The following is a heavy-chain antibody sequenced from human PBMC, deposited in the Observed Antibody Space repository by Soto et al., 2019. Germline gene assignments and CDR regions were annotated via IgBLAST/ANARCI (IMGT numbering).Heavy chain of an antibody. J-gene: IGHJ4*02. Sequence: QVQLVESGGSVVQPGRSLRLSCAASGFTFSSYVMNWVRQVPGGGLEWVALIWYDGSNTYYADSVQGRFTISRDNSKDTLYLEMTGLRADDTATYFCARGNFYERSDPFSSYYFDSWGQGTLVTVST. V-gene: IGHV3-33*01. CDR2: IWYDGSNT. D-gene: IGHD3-22*01. CDR1: GFTFSSYV. CDR3: ARGNFYERSDPFSSYYFDS.